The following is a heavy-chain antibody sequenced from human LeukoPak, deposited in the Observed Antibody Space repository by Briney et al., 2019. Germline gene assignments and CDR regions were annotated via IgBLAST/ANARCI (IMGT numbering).Heavy chain of an antibody. D-gene: IGHD7-27*01. Sequence: PGGSLRLSCAASGFTFSSYSMNWVRQPPGKGLEWIGSIYYSGSTYYNPSLKSRVTISVDTSKNQFSLKLSSVTAADTAVYYCARQRLGMGQNRVDYWGQGTLVTVSS. CDR2: IYYSGST. CDR1: GFTFSSYSMN. J-gene: IGHJ4*02. V-gene: IGHV4-39*01. CDR3: ARQRLGMGQNRVDY.